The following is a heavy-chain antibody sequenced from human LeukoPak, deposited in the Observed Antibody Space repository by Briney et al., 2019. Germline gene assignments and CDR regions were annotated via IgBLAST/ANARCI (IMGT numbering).Heavy chain of an antibody. D-gene: IGHD3-10*01. Sequence: GGSLRLSCAVSGFTFSTYWMSWVRQAPGKGLEWVANIKTDGSEKYFVDSVKGRFTISRDNAKNSLYLQMNSLRAEDTAVYYCARDWNGSGSPNDFWGQGTLVTVSS. CDR2: IKTDGSEK. V-gene: IGHV3-7*01. CDR1: GFTFSTYW. CDR3: ARDWNGSGSPNDF. J-gene: IGHJ4*02.